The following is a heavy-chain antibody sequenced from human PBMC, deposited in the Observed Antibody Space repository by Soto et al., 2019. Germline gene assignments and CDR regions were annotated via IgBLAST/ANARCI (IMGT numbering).Heavy chain of an antibody. D-gene: IGHD2-8*02. V-gene: IGHV3-9*01. CDR3: AKDRGPCTGNKCSSLYYYYEMDV. CDR1: GFKFGDYA. Sequence: ESGGGLVQPGRSLRLSCEASGFKFGDYAMHWVRQAPGKGLEWVSGVSWNSEIVGYADSVKGRFTISRDNAKNSLYLEMNSLRTEDTALYYCAKDRGPCTGNKCSSLYYYYEMDVWGQGTTVTVSS. CDR2: VSWNSEIV. J-gene: IGHJ6*02.